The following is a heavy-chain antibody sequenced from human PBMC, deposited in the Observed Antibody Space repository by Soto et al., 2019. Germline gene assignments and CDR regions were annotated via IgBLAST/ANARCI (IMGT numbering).Heavy chain of an antibody. J-gene: IGHJ6*02. CDR2: IERDDDDK. V-gene: IGHV2-70*13. CDR1: GFSLTSPGMC. D-gene: IGHD1-20*01. CDR3: ARSIRGPRRFNGMDV. Sequence: SGPTLVNPTETLTLTCTFSGFSLTSPGMCVSWIRQPPGKALEWLALIERDDDDKYYSTSLKTRLTISKDTRKNQVVLTMANMDPADTGTYXCARSIRGPRRFNGMDVWGQGTTVTVSS.